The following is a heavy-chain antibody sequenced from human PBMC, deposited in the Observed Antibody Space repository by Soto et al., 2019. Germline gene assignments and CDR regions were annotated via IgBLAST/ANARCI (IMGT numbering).Heavy chain of an antibody. D-gene: IGHD1-1*01. Sequence: HPSETLSLTCTVSGGSISSSSYYWGWIRQPPGKGLEWVSTISGSGGSTYYADSVKGRSTISRDNSKNTLYLQMNSLRAEDTAVYYCAKDLGGTSHHWGQGTLVTVSS. CDR1: GGSISSSSYY. J-gene: IGHJ5*02. CDR3: AKDLGGTSHH. V-gene: IGHV3-23*01. CDR2: ISGSGGST.